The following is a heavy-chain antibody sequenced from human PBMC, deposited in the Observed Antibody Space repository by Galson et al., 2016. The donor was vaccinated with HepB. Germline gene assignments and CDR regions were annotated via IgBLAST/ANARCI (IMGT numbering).Heavy chain of an antibody. CDR3: STVIQAKRSTLALRLSDY. CDR1: GFTFSNAW. V-gene: IGHV3-15*07. J-gene: IGHJ4*02. Sequence: SLRLSCAASGFTFSNAWMKWVRQAPGKGLEWDGRIKSKTDGETAEYVVSVKGRFNISRYDSTNTVYLQMNSLTTEDTGMYYCSTVIQAKRSTLALRLSDYGGPRTLVTVSS. CDR2: IKSKTDGETA. D-gene: IGHD3-10*01.